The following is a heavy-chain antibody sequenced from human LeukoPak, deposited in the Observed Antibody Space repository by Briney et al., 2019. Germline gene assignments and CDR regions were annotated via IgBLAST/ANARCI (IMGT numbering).Heavy chain of an antibody. D-gene: IGHD3-22*01. J-gene: IGHJ5*01. V-gene: IGHV4-59*01. CDR2: IYYSGST. CDR3: ARGPYYDSSGFDC. Sequence: SETLSLTCTVSGGSINNYYWSWIRQPPRKGLEWIGYIYYSGSTNYKPSLKSRVTISVDRSRNQFSLKLSSVTAADTAVYYCARGPYYDSSGFDCWGQGTLVTVSS. CDR1: GGSINNYY.